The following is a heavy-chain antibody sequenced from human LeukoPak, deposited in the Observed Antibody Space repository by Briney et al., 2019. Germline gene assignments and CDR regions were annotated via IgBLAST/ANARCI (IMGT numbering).Heavy chain of an antibody. CDR2: IWSDGSNR. D-gene: IGHD4-11*01. CDR3: AKDAQRGFDYSNSLDN. J-gene: IGHJ4*02. CDR1: GFTFSHYG. V-gene: IGHV3-33*06. Sequence: SGGSLRLSCATSGFTFSHYGMPWVRQAPGKGLEWVAVIWSDGSNRYYGDPVKGRFTISRDNFQRTVYLQMNSLRAEDTAVYYCAKDAQRGFDYSNSLDNWGQGTLVTVSS.